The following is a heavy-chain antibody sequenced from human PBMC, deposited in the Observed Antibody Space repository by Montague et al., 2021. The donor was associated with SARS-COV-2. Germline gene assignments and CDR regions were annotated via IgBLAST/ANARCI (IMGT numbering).Heavy chain of an antibody. CDR1: GGSINSSSYY. D-gene: IGHD1-20*01. CDR3: AGRVTGTTVHYYYYGMDV. CDR2: IYYSGST. Sequence: SETLSLTCTVSGGSINSSSYYWGWIRQRPGKGLEWIGCIYYSGSTYYNPSLKSRVTISVDTSKNQFSLKLSSVTAADTAVYYCAGRVTGTTVHYYYYGMDVWGQGTTVTVSS. J-gene: IGHJ6*02. V-gene: IGHV4-39*01.